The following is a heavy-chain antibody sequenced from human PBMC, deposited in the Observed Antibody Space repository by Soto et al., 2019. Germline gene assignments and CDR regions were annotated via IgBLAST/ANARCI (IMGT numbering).Heavy chain of an antibody. Sequence: GGSLRLSCAASGFPFSSYAMSWVRQAPGKGLEWVSVISGSGGSTHYADSVKGRSTISRDNSKNTLYLQVNSLRAEDTAVYYCAKEADISGYHPDYWGQGTQVTVPQ. V-gene: IGHV3-23*01. CDR1: GFPFSSYA. D-gene: IGHD3-22*01. CDR2: ISGSGGST. J-gene: IGHJ4*02. CDR3: AKEADISGYHPDY.